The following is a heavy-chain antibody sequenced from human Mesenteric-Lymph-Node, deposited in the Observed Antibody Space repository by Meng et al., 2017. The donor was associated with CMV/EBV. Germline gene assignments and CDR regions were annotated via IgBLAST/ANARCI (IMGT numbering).Heavy chain of an antibody. CDR1: GFTFSSSW. D-gene: IGHD2-2*01. J-gene: IGHJ6*02. CDR2: INPDGSGK. Sequence: GGSLRLSCAASGFTFSSSWMNWIRQAPGQGLEWVANINPDGSGKYLVDSVKGRFTISRDNAKNSLYLQMNSLRAEDTAVYYCARGGYCSSTSCYQGDPRYYYGMDVWGQGTTVTVSS. CDR3: ARGGYCSSTSCYQGDPRYYYGMDV. V-gene: IGHV3-7*01.